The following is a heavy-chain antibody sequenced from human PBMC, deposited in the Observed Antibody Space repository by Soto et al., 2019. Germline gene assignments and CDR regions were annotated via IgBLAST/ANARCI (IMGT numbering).Heavy chain of an antibody. J-gene: IGHJ4*02. CDR3: ASMITPDY. D-gene: IGHD3-16*01. CDR1: GFTFSSYE. CDR2: ISSSGGAM. Sequence: PGGSLRLSCAASGFTFSSYEMHWVRQAPGKGLEWVSYISSSGGAMYYADSVKGRFTISRDNAKNSLYLQMNSLRAEDTAVYYCASMITPDYWGQGTLVTVSS. V-gene: IGHV3-48*03.